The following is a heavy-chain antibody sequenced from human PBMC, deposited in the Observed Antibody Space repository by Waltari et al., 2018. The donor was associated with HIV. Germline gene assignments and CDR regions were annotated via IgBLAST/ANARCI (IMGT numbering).Heavy chain of an antibody. V-gene: IGHV5-51*01. CDR3: ARQRRDGYNPAPFDY. D-gene: IGHD5-12*01. CDR2: IYPGASDT. CDR1: GDSFCTSW. J-gene: IGHJ4*02. Sequence: EVQLVQSGAEVQKHGASRKTSCQGSGDSFCTSWVGWVRQMPGKGLEWMGIIYPGASDTRYSPSFQGQVTISADKSISTAYLQWSNLKASDTAMYYCARQRRDGYNPAPFDYWGQGTLVTVSS.